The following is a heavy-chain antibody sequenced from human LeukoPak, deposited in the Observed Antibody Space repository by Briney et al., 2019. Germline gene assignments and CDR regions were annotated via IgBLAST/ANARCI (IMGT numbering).Heavy chain of an antibody. J-gene: IGHJ6*02. V-gene: IGHV3-21*01. Sequence: GGSLRLSCAASEFTFTDYNMNWVRQAPGKGLEWVSSISGSGNYIYYTDSVKGRFTISRDNAKNSLYLQMNSLRAEETAVYYCTRDVFGGDYYYGMDVWGQGTTVTVSS. CDR1: EFTFTDYN. D-gene: IGHD4-23*01. CDR2: ISGSGNYI. CDR3: TRDVFGGDYYYGMDV.